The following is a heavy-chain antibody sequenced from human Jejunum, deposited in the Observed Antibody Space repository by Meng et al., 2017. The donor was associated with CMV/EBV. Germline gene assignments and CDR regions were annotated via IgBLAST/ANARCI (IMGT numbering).Heavy chain of an antibody. D-gene: IGHD1-26*01. V-gene: IGHV3-30*02. CDR1: GFSFSSFG. CDR2: TRYDGENK. Sequence: GFSFSSFGMHWVRQAPGKGLEWVAFTRYDGENKYYADSVKGRFTISKDNSKNLLFLHMTSLRPPYTAVYYCANFPSSAYYSEMDVWGQGTTVTVSS. CDR3: ANFPSSAYYSEMDV. J-gene: IGHJ6*02.